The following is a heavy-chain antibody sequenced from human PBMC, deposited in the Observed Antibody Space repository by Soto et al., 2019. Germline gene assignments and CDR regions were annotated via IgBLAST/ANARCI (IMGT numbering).Heavy chain of an antibody. V-gene: IGHV1-3*01. CDR1: GYTFTSYA. J-gene: IGHJ4*02. D-gene: IGHD3-10*01. CDR2: INAGNGNT. CDR3: SRSRGFGYSPFDY. Sequence: QVQLVQSGAEVKKPGASVKVSCKASGYTFTSYAMNWVRQAPGTKLEWMGWINAGNGNTKYSQKFQGRVTITRDTSASTAYMELSSLRSEDTAVYYCSRSRGFGYSPFDYWGQGTLVTVSA.